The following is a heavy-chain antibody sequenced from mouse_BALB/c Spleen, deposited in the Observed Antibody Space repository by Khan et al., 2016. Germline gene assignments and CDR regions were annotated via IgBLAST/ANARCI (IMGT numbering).Heavy chain of an antibody. Sequence: QVQLQQSGAELVRPGSSLKISCKASGFAFSSYWMNWVKQRPGQGLEWIGQIYPGDGDTNYNGKFQGKATLNADKSSSTAYMQLSSLTSEDAAVYFGARGTPFANWGQGTLVTVSA. CDR1: GFAFSSYW. CDR3: ARGTPFAN. CDR2: IYPGDGDT. J-gene: IGHJ3*01. D-gene: IGHD2-14*01. V-gene: IGHV1-80*01.